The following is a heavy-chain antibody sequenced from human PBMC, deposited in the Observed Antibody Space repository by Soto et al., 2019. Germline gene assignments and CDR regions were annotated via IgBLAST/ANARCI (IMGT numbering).Heavy chain of an antibody. J-gene: IGHJ4*02. CDR1: GFTFNTYS. CDR3: ARAGGTTVTGLWHFDS. CDR2: IWYDGTKK. D-gene: IGHD4-17*01. Sequence: QVQLEESGGGVVQPGRSLRLSCEASGFTFNTYSMHWVRQPPGKGLEWLAAIWYDGTKKYYADSVKGRVIISRYNSKNTLYLAMNRLRAEDTAVYYCARAGGTTVTGLWHFDSWGQGTLVTV. V-gene: IGHV3-33*01.